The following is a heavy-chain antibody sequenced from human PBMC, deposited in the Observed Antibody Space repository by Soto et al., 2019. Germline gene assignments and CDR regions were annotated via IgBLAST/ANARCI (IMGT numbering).Heavy chain of an antibody. J-gene: IGHJ4*02. V-gene: IGHV4-59*01. D-gene: IGHD3-16*01. Sequence: SETLSLTCTVSGGSISSYYWSWIRQPPGKGLEWIGYIYYSGSTNYNPSLKSRVTISVDTSKNQFSLKLSSVTAADTAVYYCASATLGSLSHDYWGQGTLVTVSS. CDR1: GGSISSYY. CDR2: IYYSGST. CDR3: ASATLGSLSHDY.